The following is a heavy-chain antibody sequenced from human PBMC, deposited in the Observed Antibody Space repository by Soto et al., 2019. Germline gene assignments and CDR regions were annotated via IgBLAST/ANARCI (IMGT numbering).Heavy chain of an antibody. CDR1: GFTFTDHA. J-gene: IGHJ4*02. D-gene: IGHD6-19*01. CDR2: TSNNGDRA. Sequence: GGSLRLSCAVSGFTFTDHAMTWVRQAPGKGLEWVSTTSNNGDRAFYADSVKGRFTVSTDRTNNTLYLQMNSLRADDTAVYFCARPPLYSNGGYFDSWGQGTLVTVSS. CDR3: ARPPLYSNGGYFDS. V-gene: IGHV3-23*01.